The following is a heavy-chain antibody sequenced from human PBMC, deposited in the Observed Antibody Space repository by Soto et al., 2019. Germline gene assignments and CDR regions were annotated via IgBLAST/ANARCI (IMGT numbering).Heavy chain of an antibody. Sequence: ASVKVSCKASGYSFTSYGISWVRQAPGQGLEWMGWISAYNGITNYAQKLQGRVTMTTDTSTNTASMELRSLRSVDTAVYYCARDKRGHYYYYYGMDVWGQGTTVTVSS. CDR2: ISAYNGIT. D-gene: IGHD3-10*01. V-gene: IGHV1-18*01. J-gene: IGHJ6*02. CDR1: GYSFTSYG. CDR3: ARDKRGHYYYYYGMDV.